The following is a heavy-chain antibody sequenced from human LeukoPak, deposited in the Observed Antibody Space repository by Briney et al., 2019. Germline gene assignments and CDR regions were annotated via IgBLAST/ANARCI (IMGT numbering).Heavy chain of an antibody. Sequence: ASVKVSCKASGYTFTSYGISWVRQAPGQGLEWMGWISAYNGNTNYAQKLQGRVTMTTDTSTSTAYMELRSLRSDDTAVYYCARDIPGSGSYYSWFDPWGQGTLVTVSS. V-gene: IGHV1-18*01. D-gene: IGHD1-26*01. J-gene: IGHJ5*02. CDR2: ISAYNGNT. CDR1: GYTFTSYG. CDR3: ARDIPGSGSYYSWFDP.